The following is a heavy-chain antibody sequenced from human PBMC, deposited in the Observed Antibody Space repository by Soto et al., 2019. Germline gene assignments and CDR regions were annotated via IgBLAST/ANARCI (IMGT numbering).Heavy chain of an antibody. CDR3: ARNSWAYSPTFGMDV. CDR2: INPSGGST. CDR1: GYTFTSYY. D-gene: IGHD4-4*01. Sequence: ASVKVSCKASGYTFTSYYMHWVRQAPGQGLEWMGIINPSGGSTSYAQKFQGRVTMTRDTSTSTVYMELSSLRSEDTAVYYCARNSWAYSPTFGMDVWGQGTTVTVSS. J-gene: IGHJ6*02. V-gene: IGHV1-46*01.